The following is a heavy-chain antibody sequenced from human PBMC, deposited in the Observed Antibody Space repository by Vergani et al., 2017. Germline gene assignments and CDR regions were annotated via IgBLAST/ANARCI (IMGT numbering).Heavy chain of an antibody. CDR2: INPSGGST. CDR1: GYTFTSYY. Sequence: QVQLVQSGAEVKKPGASVKVSCKASGYTFTSYYMHWVRQAPGQGLEWMGIINPSGGSTSYAQKFQGRVTMTRDTSTSTVYMELSSLRSEDTAVYYCARDKGDGTGYSSSWYRFDYWGQGTLVTVSS. J-gene: IGHJ4*02. V-gene: IGHV1-46*01. CDR3: ARDKGDGTGYSSSWYRFDY. D-gene: IGHD6-13*01.